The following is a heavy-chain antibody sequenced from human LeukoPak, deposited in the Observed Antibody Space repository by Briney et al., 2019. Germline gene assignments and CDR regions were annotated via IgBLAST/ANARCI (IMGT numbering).Heavy chain of an antibody. V-gene: IGHV3-21*01. CDR2: ISSSSYI. CDR3: AGDNIENGDLDYLDS. CDR1: GFTFSSYS. D-gene: IGHD4-17*01. Sequence: GGSLRLSCAVSGFTFSSYSMNWVRQAPGKGLEWVSLISSSSYIYYADSVKGRFTISRDNAKNSLYLQINSLRVEDTAVYYCAGDNIENGDLDYLDSWGQGTLVTVSS. J-gene: IGHJ4*02.